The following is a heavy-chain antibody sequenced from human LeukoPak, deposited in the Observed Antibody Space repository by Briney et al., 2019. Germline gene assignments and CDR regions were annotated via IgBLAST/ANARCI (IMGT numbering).Heavy chain of an antibody. CDR2: ISWNSGSI. J-gene: IGHJ4*02. Sequence: GGSLRLSCAASGFTFDDYAMHWVRQAPGKGLEWVSGISWNSGSIGYADSVKGRFTISRDNAKNSVYLQMKSLRVEDTAVYYCARRGYHDYSGFDYWGQGTLVTVSS. D-gene: IGHD3-16*01. CDR1: GFTFDDYA. V-gene: IGHV3-9*01. CDR3: ARRGYHDYSGFDY.